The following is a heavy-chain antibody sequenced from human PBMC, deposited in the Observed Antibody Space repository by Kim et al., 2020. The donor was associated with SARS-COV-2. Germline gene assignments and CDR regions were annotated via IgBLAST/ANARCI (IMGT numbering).Heavy chain of an antibody. CDR3: ARVPRYFDWLLPGGDNWFDP. J-gene: IGHJ5*02. V-gene: IGHV4-39*07. CDR2: IYYSGST. CDR1: GGSISSSSYY. D-gene: IGHD3-9*01. Sequence: SETLSLTCTVSGGSISSSSYYWGWIRQPPGKGLEWIGSIYYSGSTYYNPSLKSRVTISVDTSKNQFSLKLSSVTAADTAVYYCARVPRYFDWLLPGGDNWFDPWGQGTLVTVSS.